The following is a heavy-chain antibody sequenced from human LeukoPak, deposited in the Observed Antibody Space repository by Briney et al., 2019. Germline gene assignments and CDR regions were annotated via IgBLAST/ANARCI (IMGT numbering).Heavy chain of an antibody. J-gene: IGHJ4*02. V-gene: IGHV4-31*03. CDR1: GGSISSGGYY. D-gene: IGHD3-22*01. Sequence: SETLSLTCTVSGGSISSGGYYWSWIRQHLGKGLEWIGYIYYSGSTYYNPSLKSRVTISVDTSKNQFSLKLSSVTAADTAVYYCARGGHYDHFDYWGQGTLVTVSS. CDR3: ARGGHYDHFDY. CDR2: IYYSGST.